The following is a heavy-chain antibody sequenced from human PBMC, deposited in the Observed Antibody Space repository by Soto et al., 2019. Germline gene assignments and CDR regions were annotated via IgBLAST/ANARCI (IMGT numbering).Heavy chain of an antibody. V-gene: IGHV3-30*03. J-gene: IGHJ4*02. Sequence: GGSLRLSCAASGFTFSSYGMHWVRQAPGKGLEWVAVISYDGSNKYYADSVKGRFTISRDNSKNTLYLQMNSLRAEDTAVYYCARDTGDSYGDYWGQGTLVTVSS. D-gene: IGHD5-18*01. CDR1: GFTFSSYG. CDR3: ARDTGDSYGDY. CDR2: ISYDGSNK.